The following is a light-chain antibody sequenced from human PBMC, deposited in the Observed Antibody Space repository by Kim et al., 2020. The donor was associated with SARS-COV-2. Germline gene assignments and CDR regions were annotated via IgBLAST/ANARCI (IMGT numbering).Light chain of an antibody. Sequence: QSALTQPASVSGSPGQSITISCTGTSSDVGGYNYVSWYQHHPGKAPKLMIYDVTQRPPGVSDRFSASKSGNTASLTISGLQAEDEADYFCCSHTSNSTWVFGGGTQLTVL. V-gene: IGLV2-14*03. CDR2: DVT. J-gene: IGLJ3*02. CDR1: SSDVGGYNY. CDR3: CSHTSNSTWV.